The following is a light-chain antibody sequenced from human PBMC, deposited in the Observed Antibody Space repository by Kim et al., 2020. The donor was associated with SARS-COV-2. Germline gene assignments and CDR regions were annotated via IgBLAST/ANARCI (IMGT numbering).Light chain of an antibody. CDR2: AAF. J-gene: IGKJ1*01. CDR1: QDISSS. V-gene: IGKV1-12*01. CDR3: QQAKNFPWT. Sequence: APVGDRVTITCRASQDISSSLAWYQQKPGKAPKLLIYAAFSLQSGVPSRFSGSGSGTDFTLAISSLQPDDFATYYCQQAKNFPWTFGQGTKVDIK.